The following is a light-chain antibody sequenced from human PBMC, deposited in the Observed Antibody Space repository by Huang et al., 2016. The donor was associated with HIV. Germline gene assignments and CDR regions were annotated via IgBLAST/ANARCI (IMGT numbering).Light chain of an antibody. CDR3: QQYNNWPPTLT. V-gene: IGKV3-15*01. J-gene: IGKJ1*01. CDR1: HSVCSN. CDR2: GAS. Sequence: LIMTPSSATFSVSQWERAPPSCRASHSVCSNLAWYQHKPGEAPRLLIYGASTRATGTPARFSGSGSGTEFTLTISSLQFEDFAVYSCQQYNNWPPTLTFGQGTKVEIK.